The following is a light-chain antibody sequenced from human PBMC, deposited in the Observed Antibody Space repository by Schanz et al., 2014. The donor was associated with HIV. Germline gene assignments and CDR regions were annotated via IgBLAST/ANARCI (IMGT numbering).Light chain of an antibody. CDR2: EVS. V-gene: IGLV2-14*01. CDR3: QSFDKSVSAVV. Sequence: QSALTQPASVSGSPGQSITISCTGTSSDVGGYDYVSWYQQHPGRAPKLLISEVSKRPSGVPDRYSGSKSDTSASLAITGLQAEDEANYYCQSFDKSVSAVVFGGGTKLTVL. J-gene: IGLJ2*01. CDR1: SSDVGGYDY.